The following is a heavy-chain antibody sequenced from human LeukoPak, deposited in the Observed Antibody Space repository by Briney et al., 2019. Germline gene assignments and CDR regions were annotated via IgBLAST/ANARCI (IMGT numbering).Heavy chain of an antibody. J-gene: IGHJ4*02. V-gene: IGHV3-7*01. CDR3: ARRSFRTGSYFDL. D-gene: IGHD3/OR15-3a*01. Sequence: QTGGSLRLSCAASGFTFSTYWMGWVRQAPGKGLEWVANIEEYGNEIHYVDSVKGRFTISRDNTKTSLYLQMNSLRVEDTAVYYCARRSFRTGSYFDLGGQGNLVTVSS. CDR2: IEEYGNEI. CDR1: GFTFSTYW.